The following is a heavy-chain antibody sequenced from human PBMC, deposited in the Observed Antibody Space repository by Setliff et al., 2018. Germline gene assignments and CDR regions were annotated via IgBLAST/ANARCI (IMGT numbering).Heavy chain of an antibody. V-gene: IGHV4-34*01. CDR1: GDSLSGYY. CDR2: IMPGRDT. Sequence: SETLSLTCAVYGDSLSGYYWSWIRQSPKKGLEWIGEIMPGRDTLYSPSLKSRVTMSIDKSNNQFSLKLTSVTAADTAVYYCAKGGGRYHSDSWGQGILVTVSS. J-gene: IGHJ4*02. CDR3: AKGGGRYHSDS. D-gene: IGHD1-1*01.